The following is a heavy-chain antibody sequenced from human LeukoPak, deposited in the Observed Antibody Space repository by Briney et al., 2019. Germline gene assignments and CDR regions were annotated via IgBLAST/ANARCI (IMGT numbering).Heavy chain of an antibody. D-gene: IGHD3-10*01. CDR2: IKADGSEK. CDR3: ARYCCGSGISFDP. V-gene: IGHV3-7*01. CDR1: GFRFHDYW. Sequence: GGSLRLSCTASGFRFHDYWMSWVRQLPGKGLEYVANIKADGSEKNYLDSVKGRFTISRDNAKNSLYLQMSSLRAEDTALYYCARYCCGSGISFDPWGQGALVTVSS. J-gene: IGHJ5*02.